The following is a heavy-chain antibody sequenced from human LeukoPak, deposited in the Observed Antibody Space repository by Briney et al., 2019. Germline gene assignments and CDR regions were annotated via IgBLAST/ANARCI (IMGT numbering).Heavy chain of an antibody. V-gene: IGHV4-4*01. CDR3: ASQGGLRNDF. Sequence: GSLRLSCAASGFTFSSTSMSWVRQPPGKGLEWIGEICLDGRIHYTPSLKSRISISIDRSKDQFSLNLISVAAADTAIYFCASQGGLRNDFWGQGTLVTVSS. CDR2: ICLDGRI. D-gene: IGHD2-15*01. J-gene: IGHJ4*02. CDR1: GFTFSSTS.